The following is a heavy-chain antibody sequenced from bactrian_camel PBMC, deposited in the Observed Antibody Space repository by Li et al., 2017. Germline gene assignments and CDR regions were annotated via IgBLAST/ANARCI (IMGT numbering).Heavy chain of an antibody. Sequence: HVQLVESGGGSVQAGGSLRLSCTTSGYTYSRNCMGWFRQAPGKEREAVATITTWGSTTYADSVKGRFTITQENGKNTVHLQMNSLNSEDTAVYYCAADHNRGCMGWPAFEYDYRGQGTQVTVS. CDR2: ITTWGST. CDR3: AADHNRGCMGWPAFEYDY. CDR1: GYTYSRNC. D-gene: IGHD3*01. V-gene: IGHV3S53*01. J-gene: IGHJ4*01.